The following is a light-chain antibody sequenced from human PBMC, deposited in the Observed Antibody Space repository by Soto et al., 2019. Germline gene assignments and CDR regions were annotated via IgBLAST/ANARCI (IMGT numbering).Light chain of an antibody. V-gene: IGKV3-20*01. CDR2: AAS. J-gene: IGKJ1*01. Sequence: EIVLTQSPGTLSLSPGERATLSCRASQSVSNNYLAWFRQRPGQAPRLLIYAASSRATGIPDRFSGSGSQTDFTLTISRLEPEDIAVFYCQQYGDSPWTFGQGTKVEIK. CDR1: QSVSNNY. CDR3: QQYGDSPWT.